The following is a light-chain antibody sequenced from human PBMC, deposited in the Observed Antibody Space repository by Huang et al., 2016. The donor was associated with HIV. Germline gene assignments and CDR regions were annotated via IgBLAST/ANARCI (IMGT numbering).Light chain of an antibody. CDR1: QSVSSSY. CDR3: QQYGSSYT. Sequence: EIVLTQSPGTLSLSPGERATLSCRASQSVSSSYLAWYRKRPGQAPRLVIYGTSNRATGSPDRFSGSGSGTDFTLTISRLEPEDFAVYYCQQYGSSYTFGQGTKLEIK. V-gene: IGKV3-20*01. J-gene: IGKJ2*01. CDR2: GTS.